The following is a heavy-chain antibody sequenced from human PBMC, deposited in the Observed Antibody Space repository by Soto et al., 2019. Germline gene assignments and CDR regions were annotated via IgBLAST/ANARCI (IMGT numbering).Heavy chain of an antibody. D-gene: IGHD3-3*01. Sequence: SSETLSLTCSVSGDSLHSYYWSWIRQPPGKGLEWVGYIYYAGSTTYNPSLKSRVTISLDTPKNQFSLELTSVTAADTAVYYCARLGGYYQALSAWGQGIPVTSPQ. CDR2: IYYAGST. J-gene: IGHJ5*02. V-gene: IGHV4-59*08. CDR1: GDSLHSYY. CDR3: ARLGGYYQALSA.